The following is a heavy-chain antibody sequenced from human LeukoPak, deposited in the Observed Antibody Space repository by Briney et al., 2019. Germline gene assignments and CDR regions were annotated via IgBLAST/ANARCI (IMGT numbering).Heavy chain of an antibody. J-gene: IGHJ4*02. CDR3: ARDFRRDGQGY. V-gene: IGHV3-48*04. Sequence: PGGSLRLSCAASGFTFSSYGMHWVRQAPGKGLEWVSYISSSGSTIYYADSVKGRFTISRDNAKNSLYLQMNSLRAEDTAVYYCARDFRRDGQGYWGQGTLVTVSS. D-gene: IGHD5-24*01. CDR1: GFTFSSYG. CDR2: ISSSGSTI.